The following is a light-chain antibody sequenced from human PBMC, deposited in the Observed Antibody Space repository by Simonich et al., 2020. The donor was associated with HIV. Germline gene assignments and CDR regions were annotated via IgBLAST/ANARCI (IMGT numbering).Light chain of an antibody. CDR2: KAS. Sequence: DIQMTQSPSSVSASVGDRVTITCRASKSISSWLAWYQQKPGKAPKLLIYKASNLETGVPSMFSGSGSGTEFTLTISSLEPEDFVVYYCQQRSNWPLTFGGGTKVEIK. J-gene: IGKJ4*01. CDR1: KSISSW. V-gene: IGKV1-5*03. CDR3: QQRSNWPLT.